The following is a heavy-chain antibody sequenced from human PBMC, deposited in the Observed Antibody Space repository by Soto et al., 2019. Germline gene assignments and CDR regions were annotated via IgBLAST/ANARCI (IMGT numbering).Heavy chain of an antibody. CDR1: GFTFDDYA. Sequence: EVQLVESGGGLVQPGRSLRLSCAASGFTFDDYAMQWVRQAPGKGLVWVSGISWNSGSIGYADSVKGRFTISRDNAKNSLYLQMNSLRAEDTALYYCAKDISEGIDAVAGNPWFDPWGQGTLVTVSS. CDR3: AKDISEGIDAVAGNPWFDP. CDR2: ISWNSGSI. J-gene: IGHJ5*02. D-gene: IGHD6-19*01. V-gene: IGHV3-9*01.